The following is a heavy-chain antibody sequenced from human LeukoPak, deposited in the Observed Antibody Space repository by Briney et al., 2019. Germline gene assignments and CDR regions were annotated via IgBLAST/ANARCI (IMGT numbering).Heavy chain of an antibody. CDR2: IHDSGST. Sequence: PSETLSLTCTVSGGSISNYYWSWIRQSPEKGLEWIGYIHDSGSTNYNPSLKSRVTISVDTSKNQFSLKLSSVTAADTAVYHCARLDAAAGRYLQFFYWGQGTLVTVSS. J-gene: IGHJ4*02. V-gene: IGHV4-59*08. CDR3: ARLDAAAGRYLQFFY. CDR1: GGSISNYY. D-gene: IGHD5-24*01.